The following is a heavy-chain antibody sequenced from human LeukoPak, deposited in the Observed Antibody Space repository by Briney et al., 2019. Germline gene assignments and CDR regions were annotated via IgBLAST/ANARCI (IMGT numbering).Heavy chain of an antibody. CDR3: ARGIRHIAVAGSEGNWFDP. V-gene: IGHV3-21*01. D-gene: IGHD6-13*01. J-gene: IGHJ5*02. CDR1: GFTFSSYS. CDR2: ISSSSSYI. Sequence: GSLRLSCAASGFTFSSYSMNWVRQAPGKGLEWVSSISSSSSYIYYADSVKGRFTISRDNAKNSLYLQMNSLRAEDTAVYYCARGIRHIAVAGSEGNWFDPWGRGTLVTVSS.